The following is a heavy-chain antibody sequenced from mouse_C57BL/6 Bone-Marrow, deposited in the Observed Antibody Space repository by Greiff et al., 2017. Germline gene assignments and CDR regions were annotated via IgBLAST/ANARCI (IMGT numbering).Heavy chain of an antibody. V-gene: IGHV5-4*01. CDR2: IRDGGSYT. CDR3: ARDGGGRGGDY. Sequence: EVKLMESGGGLVKPGGSLKLSCAASGFTFSSYAMSWVRQTPEQRLEWVATIRDGGSYTYYPHNVKGRFTISRDNAKSNLYLQMSHLKSEDTAVYYCARDGGGRGGDYWGQGTTLTVSS. D-gene: IGHD1-1*02. CDR1: GFTFSSYA. J-gene: IGHJ2*01.